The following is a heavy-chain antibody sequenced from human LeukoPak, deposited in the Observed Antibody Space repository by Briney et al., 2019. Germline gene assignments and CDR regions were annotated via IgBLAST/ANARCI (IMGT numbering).Heavy chain of an antibody. CDR3: VRHSDCSDRNCYSD. CDR1: GFTFSGSA. V-gene: IGHV3-73*01. CDR2: IRSKAYNYAT. D-gene: IGHD2-15*01. J-gene: IGHJ4*02. Sequence: PGGSLRLSCAASGFTFSGSAMHWVRQASGKGLEWVGRIRSKAYNYATAYVVSVKGGFTISRDDSKNTAYLQMNSLKTADTAMYYCVRHSDCSDRNCYSDWGQGTLVTVSS.